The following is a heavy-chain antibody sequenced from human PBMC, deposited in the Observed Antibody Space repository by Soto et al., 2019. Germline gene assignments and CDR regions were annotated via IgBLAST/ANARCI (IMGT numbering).Heavy chain of an antibody. CDR3: ARRSRVAGPDY. Sequence: QVQLVQSGAEVKKPGSSVKVSCKASGGTFSSYTISWVRQAPGQGLEWMGRIIPILGIANYAQKFQGRVTITADKSTSTAYMELSSLRSEDTAVYCCARRSRVAGPDYWGQGTLVTVSS. J-gene: IGHJ4*02. CDR2: IIPILGIA. V-gene: IGHV1-69*02. D-gene: IGHD6-19*01. CDR1: GGTFSSYT.